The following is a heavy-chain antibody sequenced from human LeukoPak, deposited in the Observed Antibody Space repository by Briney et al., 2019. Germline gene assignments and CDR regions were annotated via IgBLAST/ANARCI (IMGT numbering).Heavy chain of an antibody. CDR2: IYYSGNT. J-gene: IGHJ4*02. CDR3: ASRPESEAYFDY. CDR1: GGSISSGDYY. Sequence: SQTLSLTCTVSGGSISSGDYYWSCIRQPPGRGLEFIGYIYYSGNTYYNPSLKSRVTISVDTSKNQFSLKLSSVTAADTAVYYCASRPESEAYFDYWGQGTLVTVSS. V-gene: IGHV4-30-4*01.